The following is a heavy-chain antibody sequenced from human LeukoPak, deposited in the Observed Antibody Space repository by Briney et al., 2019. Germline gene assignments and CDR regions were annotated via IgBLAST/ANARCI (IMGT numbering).Heavy chain of an antibody. CDR1: GGSISSGGYS. CDR3: ARAGGSGSYYDY. D-gene: IGHD3-10*01. CDR2: IYHSGST. J-gene: IGHJ4*02. V-gene: IGHV4-30-2*01. Sequence: SQTLSLTCAVSGGSISSGGYSWSWIRQPPGKGLEWIGYIYHSGSTYYNPPLKSRVTISVDRSKNQFSLKLSSVTAADTAVYYCARAGGSGSYYDYWGQGTLVTVSS.